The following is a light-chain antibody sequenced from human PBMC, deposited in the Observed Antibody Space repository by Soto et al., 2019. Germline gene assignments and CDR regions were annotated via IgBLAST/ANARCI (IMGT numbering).Light chain of an antibody. Sequence: EIVLTQSPGTLSLSPGERATLSCRASQSIGSTLAWYQQKPGQTPRLLIYDASTRATGIPARFSGIGSGTEFTLTISSLQSEDFAVYYCQQYNNWPRTFGQGTKVDIK. V-gene: IGKV3-15*01. CDR2: DAS. J-gene: IGKJ1*01. CDR1: QSIGST. CDR3: QQYNNWPRT.